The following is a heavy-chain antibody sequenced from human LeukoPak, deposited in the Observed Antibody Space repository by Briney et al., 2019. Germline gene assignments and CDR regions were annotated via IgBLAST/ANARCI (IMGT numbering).Heavy chain of an antibody. Sequence: SETLSLTCTVSGGSISSYYWSWIRQPPGKGLEWIGYIYYSGSTNYNPSLKSRVTISVDTSKNQFSLKLSSVTAADTAVYYCAREKDGYILVDWGQGTLVTVFS. V-gene: IGHV4-59*01. CDR3: AREKDGYILVD. CDR2: IYYSGST. D-gene: IGHD5-24*01. CDR1: GGSISSYY. J-gene: IGHJ4*02.